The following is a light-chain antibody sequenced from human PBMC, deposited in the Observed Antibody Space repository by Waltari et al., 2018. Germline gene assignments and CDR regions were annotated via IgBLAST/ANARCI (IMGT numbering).Light chain of an antibody. J-gene: IGLJ1*01. Sequence: QSALPQPASVSGSPGQSIAISCPGSISDIGRYNFFPWYQHHPGTAPKLIIYEVSKRPSGVSLRFSGSKSGSTASLTISGLQAEDETTYYCCSYTSTSTYVFGNGTKVAVL. CDR2: EVS. CDR1: ISDIGRYNF. V-gene: IGLV2-14*01. CDR3: CSYTSTSTYV.